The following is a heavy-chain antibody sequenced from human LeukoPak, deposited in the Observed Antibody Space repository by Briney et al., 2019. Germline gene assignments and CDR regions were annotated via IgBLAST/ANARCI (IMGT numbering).Heavy chain of an antibody. CDR3: ARITYYDFWSGYYTFDY. J-gene: IGHJ4*02. CDR1: GGSISSGSYY. CDR2: IYTSGST. Sequence: SETLSLTCTVSGGSISSGSYYWSWIRQPAGKGLEWIGRIYTSGSTNYNPSLKSRVTISVDTSKNQFSLKLSSVIAADTAVYYCARITYYDFWSGYYTFDYWGQGTLVTVSS. V-gene: IGHV4-61*02. D-gene: IGHD3-3*01.